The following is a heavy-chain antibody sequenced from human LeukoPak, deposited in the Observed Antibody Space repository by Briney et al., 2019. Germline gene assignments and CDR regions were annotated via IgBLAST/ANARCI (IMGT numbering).Heavy chain of an antibody. D-gene: IGHD6-13*01. V-gene: IGHV1-2*02. CDR3: ARNEYSSSWFAPPYYYYYYGMDV. Sequence: ASVKVSCKASGGTFSSYAISWVRQAPGQGLEWMGWINPNSGGTNYAQKFQGRVTMTRDTSISTAYMELSRLRSDDTAVYYCARNEYSSSWFAPPYYYYYYGMDVWGQGTTVTVSS. CDR1: GGTFSSYA. J-gene: IGHJ6*02. CDR2: INPNSGGT.